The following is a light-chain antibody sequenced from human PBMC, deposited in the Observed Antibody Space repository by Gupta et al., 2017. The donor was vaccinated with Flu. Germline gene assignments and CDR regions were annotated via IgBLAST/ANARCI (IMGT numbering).Light chain of an antibody. J-gene: IGLJ3*02. CDR2: DND. CDR3: GTWDNRLNVWM. V-gene: IGLV1-51*01. Sequence: VTISCFGSTSNIGSNFVSWYQQLPGTAPKLLIYDNDQRPSGIPDRFSGSKSGTSATLGITGLQTGDEADYYCGTWDNRLNVWMFGGGTKLTV. CDR1: TSNIGSNF.